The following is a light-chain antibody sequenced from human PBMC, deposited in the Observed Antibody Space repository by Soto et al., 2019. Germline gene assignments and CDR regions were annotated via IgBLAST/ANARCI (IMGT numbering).Light chain of an antibody. CDR3: QQRINWPLT. Sequence: DIVLTQSPATLSSSPGERATLSCRASQSVSNYLSWYQQKPGQAPRLLIYDASNRATGIPARFSGSGSGTDFTLTISSLEPEDFAVYYCQQRINWPLTFGGGTKVEIK. V-gene: IGKV3-11*01. J-gene: IGKJ4*01. CDR1: QSVSNY. CDR2: DAS.